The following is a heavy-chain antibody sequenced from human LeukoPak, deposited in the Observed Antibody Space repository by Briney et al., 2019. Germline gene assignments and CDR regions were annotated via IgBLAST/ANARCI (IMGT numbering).Heavy chain of an antibody. Sequence: PGGSLRLSCAASGFTFSSYVMSWVRQAPGKGLEWVSAISGSGGSTYYADSVKGRFTISRDNSKNTLYLQMNSLRAEDTAVYYCAKDRNIVLMVYNFDYWGQGTLVTVSS. J-gene: IGHJ4*02. CDR3: AKDRNIVLMVYNFDY. CDR2: ISGSGGST. V-gene: IGHV3-23*01. D-gene: IGHD2-8*01. CDR1: GFTFSSYV.